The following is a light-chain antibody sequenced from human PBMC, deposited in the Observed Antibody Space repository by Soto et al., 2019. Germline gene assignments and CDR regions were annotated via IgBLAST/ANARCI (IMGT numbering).Light chain of an antibody. CDR1: SRDVGVSNY. J-gene: IGLJ1*01. Sequence: QSALTQPDSVSGSPGQSITVSCTGISRDVGVSNYVSWYQQHAGKAPRLIIFDVNNRPPGVSARFSGSKSGNTASLTISGLQVEDEAHYYSTSYTRRPLYLSGTGTKVTVL. CDR3: TSYTRRPLYL. CDR2: DVN. V-gene: IGLV2-14*03.